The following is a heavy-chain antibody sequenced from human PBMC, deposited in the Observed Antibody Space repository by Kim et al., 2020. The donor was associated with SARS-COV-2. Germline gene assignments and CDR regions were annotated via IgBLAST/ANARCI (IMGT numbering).Heavy chain of an antibody. V-gene: IGHV4-34*01. CDR2: VNHSGTT. CDR1: GGSFSDYY. Sequence: SETLSLTCAVYGGSFSDYYWSWIRQPPGKGLEWIGEVNHSGTTNYNPSLKSRVTISVDTSKNQFSLKLSSVTAADMSVYYCARFKLALYHDSGNGGNWF. D-gene: IGHD3-10*01. CDR3: ARFKLALYHDSGNGGNWF. J-gene: IGHJ5*01.